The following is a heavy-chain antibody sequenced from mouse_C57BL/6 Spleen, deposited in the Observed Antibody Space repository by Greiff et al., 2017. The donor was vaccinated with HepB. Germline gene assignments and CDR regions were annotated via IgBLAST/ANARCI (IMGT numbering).Heavy chain of an antibody. D-gene: IGHD1-1*01. J-gene: IGHJ1*03. CDR1: GYAFSSSW. V-gene: IGHV1-82*01. CDR3: ARLYGSSHWYFDV. CDR2: MYPGDGDT. Sequence: QVQLQQSGPELVKPGASVKISCKASGYAFSSSWMNWVKQRPGKGLEWIGRMYPGDGDTNYNGKFKGKATLTADKSSSTAYMQLSSLTSEDSAVYFCARLYGSSHWYFDVWGTGTTVTVSS.